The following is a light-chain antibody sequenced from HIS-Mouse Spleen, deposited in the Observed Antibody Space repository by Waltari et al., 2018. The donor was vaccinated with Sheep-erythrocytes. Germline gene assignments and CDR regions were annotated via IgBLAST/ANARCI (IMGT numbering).Light chain of an antibody. Sequence: HSALTQPRPVSGSPGPSVTICCTGTNSDVVVYIYVSWYQQHPGKAPKLMIYDVSKRPSGVPDRLYGSKSGNAASLTISGLQAEDEADYYCCSYAGSYNHVVATGTKGTVL. CDR1: NSDVVVYIY. J-gene: IGLJ1*01. CDR2: DVS. CDR3: CSYAGSYNHV. V-gene: IGLV2-11*01.